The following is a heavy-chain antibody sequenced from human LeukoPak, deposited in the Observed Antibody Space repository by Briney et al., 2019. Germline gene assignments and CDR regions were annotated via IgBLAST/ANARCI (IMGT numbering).Heavy chain of an antibody. J-gene: IGHJ3*01. CDR2: ISNDGSTT. CDR3: ARRTGFGELHF. V-gene: IGHV3-74*03. Sequence: GGSLKLSCAASGFTFRSYWIHWVRQAPGKGLVGVSLISNDGSTTKYADSVKGRFTISRDNAKNTLYLQMNSLRAEDTAVYYCARRTGFGELHFWGQGTMVTVSS. CDR1: GFTFRSYW. D-gene: IGHD3-10*01.